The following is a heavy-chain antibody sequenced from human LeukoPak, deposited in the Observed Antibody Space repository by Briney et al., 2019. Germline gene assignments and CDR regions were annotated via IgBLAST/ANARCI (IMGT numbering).Heavy chain of an antibody. Sequence: GGSLRLSCAASGFALSDYWMHWVRQAPGKGLVWVSRINSEGGLISYADSAKGRFTIYRDNAKNTLYLQMNSLTAEDTAMYYCTRAAEQRPIDYWGRGTLVTVSS. J-gene: IGHJ4*02. V-gene: IGHV3-74*01. CDR3: TRAAEQRPIDY. D-gene: IGHD6-25*01. CDR2: INSEGGLI. CDR1: GFALSDYW.